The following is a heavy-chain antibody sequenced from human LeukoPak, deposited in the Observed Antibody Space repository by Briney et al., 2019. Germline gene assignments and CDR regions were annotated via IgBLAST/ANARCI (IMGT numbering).Heavy chain of an antibody. CDR2: ISGSGGST. CDR3: ARGDKQLVFNRNKGGFDP. CDR1: GFTFNNFA. D-gene: IGHD6-13*01. J-gene: IGHJ5*02. V-gene: IGHV3-23*01. Sequence: PGGSLRLSCAASGFTFNNFAMSWVRQAPGKGLEWVSAISGSGGSTYYADSVKGRFTISRDNSKNTLYLQMNSLRAEDTALYYCARGDKQLVFNRNKGGFDPWGQGTLVTVSS.